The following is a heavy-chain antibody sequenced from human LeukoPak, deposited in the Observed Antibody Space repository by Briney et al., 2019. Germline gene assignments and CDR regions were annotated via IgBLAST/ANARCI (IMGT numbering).Heavy chain of an antibody. D-gene: IGHD3-10*01. V-gene: IGHV4-34*01. J-gene: IGHJ3*02. CDR3: ARGGGLSGAFDI. Sequence: PSETLSLTCAVYGGSFSGYYWSWIRKPPGRGLEWLGEINHSGSTNYNPSLKSRVTISVDTSKNQFSLKLSSVTAADTAVYYCARGGGLSGAFDIWGQGTMVTVSS. CDR2: INHSGST. CDR1: GGSFSGYY.